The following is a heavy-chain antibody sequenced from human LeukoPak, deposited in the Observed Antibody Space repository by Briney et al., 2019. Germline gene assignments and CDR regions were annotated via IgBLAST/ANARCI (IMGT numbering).Heavy chain of an antibody. V-gene: IGHV1-8*01. Sequence: GASVKLSCKASGYTVTSYDINWVRQATGQGLEWMGWMNPNSGNTGYAQKFQGRVTMTRNTSISTAYMELSSLRSEDTGVYYCARSVRRDIVVDDAFDIWGQGTMVTVSS. CDR3: ARSVRRDIVVDDAFDI. CDR2: MNPNSGNT. D-gene: IGHD2-2*01. J-gene: IGHJ3*02. CDR1: GYTVTSYD.